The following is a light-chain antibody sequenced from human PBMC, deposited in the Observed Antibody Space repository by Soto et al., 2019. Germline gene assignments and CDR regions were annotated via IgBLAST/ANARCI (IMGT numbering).Light chain of an antibody. CDR1: QSVSSN. Sequence: ERVMTQSPATLSVSPGERATLSCWASQSVSSNLAWYQQKPGQAPRLLIYGASTRATGIPARFSGSGSGTEFTLTISSLQSEDCAVYYCQQYNNWPRITFGPGTKVHIK. V-gene: IGKV3-15*01. J-gene: IGKJ3*01. CDR3: QQYNNWPRIT. CDR2: GAS.